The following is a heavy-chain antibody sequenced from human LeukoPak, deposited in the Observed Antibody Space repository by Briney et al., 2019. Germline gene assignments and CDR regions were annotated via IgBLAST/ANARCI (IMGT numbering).Heavy chain of an antibody. Sequence: SETLSLTCTVSGGSISSNSYYWGWIRQPPGKGLEWIGSIYYSGSTYYNPSLNSRVTISVDTSKNQFSLKLSSVTAADTAVYYCATTVTTRYYFDSWGQGTLVTVSS. CDR1: GGSISSNSYY. J-gene: IGHJ4*02. CDR3: ATTVTTRYYFDS. D-gene: IGHD4-17*01. V-gene: IGHV4-39*01. CDR2: IYYSGST.